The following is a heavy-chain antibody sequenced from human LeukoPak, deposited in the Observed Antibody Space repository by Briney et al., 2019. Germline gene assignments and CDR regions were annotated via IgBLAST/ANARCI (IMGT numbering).Heavy chain of an antibody. D-gene: IGHD5-24*01. CDR3: ARVGASRDGYKPDPEFDY. J-gene: IGHJ4*02. CDR1: GGSFSGYY. Sequence: NTSETLSLTCAVYGGSFSGYYWSWIRQPPGKGLEWIGEINHSGSTNYNPSLKSRVTISVDTSKNQFSPKLSSVTAADTAVYYCARVGASRDGYKPDPEFDYWGQGTLVTVSS. CDR2: INHSGST. V-gene: IGHV4-34*01.